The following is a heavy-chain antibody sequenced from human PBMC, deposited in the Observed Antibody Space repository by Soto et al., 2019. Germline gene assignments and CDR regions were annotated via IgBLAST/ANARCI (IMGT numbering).Heavy chain of an antibody. Sequence: HLQLQEAGPRLVKPSQTLSLTCTVSGGSISTTTHYWAWIRQPAGKGLEWIGSVYYSGITYYNPSLKSRVTIFIDTSKKQFSLNLSSATVADTAVYYCARHPNYDFLTNHDMDVWGQGTTVTVSS. D-gene: IGHD3-9*01. V-gene: IGHV4-39*01. CDR3: ARHPNYDFLTNHDMDV. CDR1: GGSISTTTHY. J-gene: IGHJ6*02. CDR2: VYYSGIT.